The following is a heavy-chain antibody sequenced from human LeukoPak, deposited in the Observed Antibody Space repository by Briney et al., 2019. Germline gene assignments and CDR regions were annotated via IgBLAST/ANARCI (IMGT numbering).Heavy chain of an antibody. CDR3: ARAVVAENDY. Sequence: PSETLSLTCAVYGGSFSGYYWSWIRQPPGKGLEWIGEINHSGSTNYNPSLKSRVTISVDTSKNQFSLKLSSVTAADTAVYYRARAVVAENDYWGQGTLVTGSS. J-gene: IGHJ4*02. D-gene: IGHD2-2*01. CDR1: GGSFSGYY. CDR2: INHSGST. V-gene: IGHV4-34*01.